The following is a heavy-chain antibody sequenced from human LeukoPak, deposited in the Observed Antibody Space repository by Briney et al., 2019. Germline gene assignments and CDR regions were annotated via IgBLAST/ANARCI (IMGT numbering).Heavy chain of an antibody. Sequence: GSSVKVSCKASGGTFSSYDISWVRQAPGQGLEWMGGIIPIFGTANYAQKFQGRVTITADESTSTAYMELSSLRSEDTAVYYCANGYYDFWSGYYRSVRYYYYYTDVWGKGTTVTVSS. CDR2: IIPIFGTA. J-gene: IGHJ6*03. CDR1: GGTFSSYD. CDR3: ANGYYDFWSGYYRSVRYYYYYTDV. D-gene: IGHD3-3*01. V-gene: IGHV1-69*01.